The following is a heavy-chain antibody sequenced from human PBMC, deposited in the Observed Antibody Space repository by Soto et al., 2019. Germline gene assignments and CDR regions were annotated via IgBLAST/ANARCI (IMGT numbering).Heavy chain of an antibody. V-gene: IGHV4-39*01. CDR3: ARHPATTVTTSPRFDD. D-gene: IGHD4-17*01. J-gene: IGHJ4*02. CDR1: GGSISSSSYY. CDR2: IYYSGST. Sequence: QLQLQESGPGLVKPSETLSLTCTVSGGSISSSSYYWGWIRQPPGKGLEWIGSIYYSGSTYYNPSLKSRVTISVDTSKNPFSLKLSSVTAADKAVYYCARHPATTVTTSPRFDDWGQGTLVTVSS.